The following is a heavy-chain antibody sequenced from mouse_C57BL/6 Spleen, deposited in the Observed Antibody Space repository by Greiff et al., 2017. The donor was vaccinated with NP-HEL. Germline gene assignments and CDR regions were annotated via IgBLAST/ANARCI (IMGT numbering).Heavy chain of an antibody. Sequence: QVQLQQPGAELVMPGASVKLSCKASGYTFTSYWMHWVKQRPGQGLEWIGEIDPSDSYTNYNQKFKRKSTLTVDKSSSTAYMQPSSLTSEDSAVYYCARSGYGSSLGAMDYWGQGTSVTVSS. J-gene: IGHJ4*01. CDR3: ARSGYGSSLGAMDY. D-gene: IGHD1-1*01. CDR2: IDPSDSYT. V-gene: IGHV1-69*01. CDR1: GYTFTSYW.